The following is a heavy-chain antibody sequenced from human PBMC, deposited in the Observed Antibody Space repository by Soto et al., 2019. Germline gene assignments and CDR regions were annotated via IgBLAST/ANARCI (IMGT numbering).Heavy chain of an antibody. CDR2: ISYDEINK. V-gene: IGHV3-30*18. J-gene: IGHJ3*02. D-gene: IGHD3-22*01. CDR3: AKERTYYYASSGYSHDAFDI. CDR1: GFTFSSYG. Sequence: GGSLRLAWAASGFTFSSYGMDWVRQAPGKGIEWVAVISYDEINKYYADSVKGRFTISRDNSKNTLYLQMNSLRAEDTALYYCAKERTYYYASSGYSHDAFDIWGQGTMVTVSS.